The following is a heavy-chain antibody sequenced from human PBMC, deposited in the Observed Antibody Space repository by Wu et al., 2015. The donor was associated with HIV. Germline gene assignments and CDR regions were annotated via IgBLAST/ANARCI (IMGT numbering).Heavy chain of an antibody. J-gene: IGHJ4*02. CDR1: YILTTYP. D-gene: IGHD1-1*01. V-gene: IGHV1-18*01. CDR3: ARGIYTTGTGYFDF. Sequence: QAQLVQSGPEAKRPGASVKVSCKASYILTTYPIAWVRQAPGQRLEWMGWMAPSSGHIQPAQKFQGRIYMSTNNSAHTAYMELRSLTSDDAAIYFCARGIYTTGTGYFDFWGQGTPVTVTS. CDR2: MAPSSGHI.